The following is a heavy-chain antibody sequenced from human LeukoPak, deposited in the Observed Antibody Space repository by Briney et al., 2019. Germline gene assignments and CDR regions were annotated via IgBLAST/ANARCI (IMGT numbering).Heavy chain of an antibody. J-gene: IGHJ4*02. Sequence: ASVKVSCKASGYTFTSYGISWVRQAPGQGLEWMGWISTYDGNTNYAQNVQGRVTMTTDTSATTAYMELRNLRSDDTAVYYCARERVARGENFDYWGQGTLVTVSS. CDR1: GYTFTSYG. V-gene: IGHV1-18*01. CDR3: ARERVARGENFDY. D-gene: IGHD3-10*01. CDR2: ISTYDGNT.